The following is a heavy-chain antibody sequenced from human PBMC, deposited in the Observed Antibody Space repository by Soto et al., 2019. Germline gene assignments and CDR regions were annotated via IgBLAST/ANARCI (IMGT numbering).Heavy chain of an antibody. D-gene: IGHD2-15*01. CDR3: AREHCSGGSCYGVDY. J-gene: IGHJ4*02. CDR1: GYTFTTFG. V-gene: IGHV1-18*01. CDR2: ISTHNGDT. Sequence: QVQLVQSGAEVKKPGASVKVSCKASGYTFTTFGISWVRQAPGQGLEWMGWISTHNGDTKYAQKFQGRVTMTTDTSTSTAYMELRSLRSDDTAVYHCAREHCSGGSCYGVDYWGPGALVTVSS.